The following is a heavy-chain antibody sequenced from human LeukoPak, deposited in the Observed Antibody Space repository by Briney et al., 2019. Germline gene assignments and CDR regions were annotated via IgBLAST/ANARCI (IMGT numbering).Heavy chain of an antibody. CDR1: GYTFTGYY. D-gene: IGHD1-26*01. Sequence: GASVKVFCKASGYTFTGYYMHWVRQAPGQGLEWLGRINPNSGGTNYAQKFQGRVTMTRDTSISTAYMELSRLRSDDTTVNYCARGELVGLGAISAGWFDPWGQGTLVTVSS. CDR3: ARGELVGLGAISAGWFDP. V-gene: IGHV1-2*06. J-gene: IGHJ5*02. CDR2: INPNSGGT.